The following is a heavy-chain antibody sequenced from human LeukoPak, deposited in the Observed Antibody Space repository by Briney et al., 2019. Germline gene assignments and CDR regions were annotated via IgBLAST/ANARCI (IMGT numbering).Heavy chain of an antibody. CDR2: IYSGGST. CDR3: ARDPGHYYYDSSWDDY. J-gene: IGHJ4*02. D-gene: IGHD3-22*01. V-gene: IGHV3-53*01. CDR1: GFTISSNY. Sequence: PGGSLRLSCAASGFTISSNYMSWVRQAPGKGLEWVSVIYSGGSTYYADSVKGRFTISRDNSKNTLYLQMNSLRAEDTAVYYCARDPGHYYYDSSWDDYWGQGTLVTVSS.